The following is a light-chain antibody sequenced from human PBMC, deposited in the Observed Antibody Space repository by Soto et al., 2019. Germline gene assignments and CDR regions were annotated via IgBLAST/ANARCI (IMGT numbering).Light chain of an antibody. CDR2: AVS. J-gene: IGKJ5*01. CDR1: QDIAAY. CDR3: QQSYIFPIT. Sequence: QVSESRSSVSASVGERVAITCRASQDIAAYLAWYQHKQGRAPEVVIHAVSSLQSGVPSRFSGTVSGTDGTITINSLKSEDGSTYYCQQSYIFPITFGQGTRLEIK. V-gene: IGKV1D-12*01.